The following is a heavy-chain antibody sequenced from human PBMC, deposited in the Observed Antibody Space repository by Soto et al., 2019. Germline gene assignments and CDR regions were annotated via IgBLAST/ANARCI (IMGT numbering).Heavy chain of an antibody. CDR3: AILYGSGSFYYGMDV. CDR1: GYTFTSYD. CDR2: MNPNSGNT. D-gene: IGHD3-10*01. Sequence: ASVKVSCKASGYTFTSYDINWVRQATGQGLEWMGWMNPNSGNTGYAQKFQGRVTMTRNTSISTAYMELSSLRSGDTAVYYCAILYGSGSFYYGMDVWGQGTTVTVSS. J-gene: IGHJ6*02. V-gene: IGHV1-8*01.